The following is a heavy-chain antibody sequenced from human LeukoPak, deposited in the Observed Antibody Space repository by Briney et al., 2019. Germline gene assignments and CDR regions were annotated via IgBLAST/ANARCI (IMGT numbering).Heavy chain of an antibody. Sequence: ASVKVSCKASGYTFTSYGISWVRQAPGQGLERMGWISAYNGNTNYAQKLQGRVTMTTDTSTSTAYMELRSLRSDDTAVYYCARLRRGYSYGYYYYMDVWGKGTTVTASS. J-gene: IGHJ6*03. D-gene: IGHD5-18*01. CDR1: GYTFTSYG. CDR2: ISAYNGNT. CDR3: ARLRRGYSYGYYYYMDV. V-gene: IGHV1-18*01.